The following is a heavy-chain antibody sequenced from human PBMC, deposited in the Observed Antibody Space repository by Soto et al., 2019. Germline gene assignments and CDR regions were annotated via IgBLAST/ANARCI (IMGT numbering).Heavy chain of an antibody. Sequence: SETLSLTCTVSGGSISSGGYYWSWIRQHPGKGLEWIGYIYYSGSTYYNPSLKSRVTISVDTSKNQFSLKLSSVTAADTAVYYCARAQDDWFDPWGPGTLVTVSS. V-gene: IGHV4-31*03. CDR1: GGSISSGGYY. J-gene: IGHJ5*02. CDR2: IYYSGST. CDR3: ARAQDDWFDP.